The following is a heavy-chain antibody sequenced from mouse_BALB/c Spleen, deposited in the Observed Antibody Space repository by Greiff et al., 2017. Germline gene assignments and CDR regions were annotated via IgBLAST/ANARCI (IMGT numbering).Heavy chain of an antibody. CDR1: GFNIKDTY. CDR2: IDPANGNT. J-gene: IGHJ3*01. Sequence: EVQLQQSGAELVKPGASVKLSCTASGFNIKDTYMHWVKQRPEQGLEWIGRIDPANGNTKYDPKFQGKATITADTSSNTAYLQLSSLTSEDTAVYYCARDDYDGAWFADWGQGTLVTVS. D-gene: IGHD2-4*01. V-gene: IGHV14-3*02. CDR3: ARDDYDGAWFAD.